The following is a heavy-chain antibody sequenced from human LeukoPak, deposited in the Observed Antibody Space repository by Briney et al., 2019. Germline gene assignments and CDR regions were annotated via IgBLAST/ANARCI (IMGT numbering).Heavy chain of an antibody. J-gene: IGHJ1*01. CDR1: GFTFRIYD. V-gene: IGHV3-30*02. D-gene: IGHD3-22*01. CDR2: IRFDGSNK. CDR3: ARGSYDSSDFEYFHH. Sequence: GGSLRLSCAASGFTFRIYDMHWVRQAPGKGLEWVAFIRFDGSNKYYADSVKGRFTISRDNSKNTLYLQMNSLRGEDTAVYYCARGSYDSSDFEYFHHWGQGTLVTVSS.